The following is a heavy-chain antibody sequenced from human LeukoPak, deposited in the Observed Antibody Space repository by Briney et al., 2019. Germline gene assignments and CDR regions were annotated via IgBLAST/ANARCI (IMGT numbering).Heavy chain of an antibody. CDR2: ISGSGGST. CDR1: GFTFSSYG. J-gene: IGHJ4*02. V-gene: IGHV3-23*01. CDR3: AKVVGAYGSGSSHFDY. D-gene: IGHD3-10*01. Sequence: GGSLRLSCAASGFTFSSYGMSWVRQAPGKGLEWVSAISGSGGSTYYADSVKGRFTISRDNSKNTLYLQMNSLRAEDTAVYYCAKVVGAYGSGSSHFDYWGQGTLVTVSS.